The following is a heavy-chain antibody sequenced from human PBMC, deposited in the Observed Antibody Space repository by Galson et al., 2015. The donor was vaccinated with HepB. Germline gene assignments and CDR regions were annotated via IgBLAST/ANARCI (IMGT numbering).Heavy chain of an antibody. CDR1: GGSISSSSYY. CDR2: IYYSGST. D-gene: IGHD3-10*01. V-gene: IGHV4-39*01. CDR3: ARTYGPGSLGAFDI. Sequence: SETLSLTCTVSGGSISSSSYYWGWIRQPPGKGLEWIGSIYYSGSTYYNPSLKSRVTISVDTSKNQFSLRLSSVTAADTAVYYCARTYGPGSLGAFDIWGQGTMVTVSS. J-gene: IGHJ3*02.